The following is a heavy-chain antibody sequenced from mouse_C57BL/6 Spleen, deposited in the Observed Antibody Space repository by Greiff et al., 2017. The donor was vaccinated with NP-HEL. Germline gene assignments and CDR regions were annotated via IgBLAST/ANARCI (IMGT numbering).Heavy chain of an antibody. D-gene: IGHD4-1*01. CDR2: ISSGSSTI. J-gene: IGHJ1*03. Sequence: APGGGLVKPGGSLKLSCAASGFTFSDYGMHWVRQAPEKGLEWVAYISSGSSTIYYADTVKGRFTISRDNAKNTLFLQMTRLRSEDTAMYYCARDWDRYFDVWGTGTTVTVSS. V-gene: IGHV5-17*01. CDR3: ARDWDRYFDV. CDR1: GFTFSDYG.